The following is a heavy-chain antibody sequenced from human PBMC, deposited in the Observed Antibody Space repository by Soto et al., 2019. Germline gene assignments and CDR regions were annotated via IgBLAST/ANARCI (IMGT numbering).Heavy chain of an antibody. J-gene: IGHJ3*02. Sequence: GGSLRLSCAASGFTFSSYGMHWVRQAPGKGLEWVAVIWYDGSNKYYADSVKGRFTISRDNSKNTLYLQMNSLRAEDTAVYYCARGGEYSSGLDVFDIWGQGTMVPVS. CDR1: GFTFSSYG. CDR3: ARGGEYSSGLDVFDI. D-gene: IGHD6-19*01. CDR2: IWYDGSNK. V-gene: IGHV3-33*01.